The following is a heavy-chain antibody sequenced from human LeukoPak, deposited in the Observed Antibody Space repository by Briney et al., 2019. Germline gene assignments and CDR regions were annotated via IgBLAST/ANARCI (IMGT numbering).Heavy chain of an antibody. Sequence: ASVKVSCKASGYTFTSYDINWVRQTTGQGLEWMGWMNPNSGNTGYAQKFQGRVTMTRNTSISTAYMELSSPRSEDTAVYYCARVYVAVAAMGYWGQGTLVTVSS. V-gene: IGHV1-8*01. CDR2: MNPNSGNT. CDR1: GYTFTSYD. CDR3: ARVYVAVAAMGY. D-gene: IGHD6-19*01. J-gene: IGHJ4*02.